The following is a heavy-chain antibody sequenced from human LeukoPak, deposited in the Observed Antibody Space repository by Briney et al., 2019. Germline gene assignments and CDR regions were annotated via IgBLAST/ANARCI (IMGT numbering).Heavy chain of an antibody. V-gene: IGHV3-64*01. J-gene: IGHJ5*02. CDR2: ISSNGGST. CDR3: ARDRRVVAAINWFDP. CDR1: GFTFSSYA. D-gene: IGHD2-15*01. Sequence: PGGSLRLSCAASGFTFSSYAMHWVRQAPGKGLEYVSAISSNGGSTYYANSVKGRFTISRDNSKNALYLQMNSLRAENTAVYYCARDRRVVAAINWFDPWGQGTLVTVSS.